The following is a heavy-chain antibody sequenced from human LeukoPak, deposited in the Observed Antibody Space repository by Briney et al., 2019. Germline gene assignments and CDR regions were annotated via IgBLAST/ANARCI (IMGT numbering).Heavy chain of an antibody. CDR3: ARARSGDSGGPYYFDY. CDR2: VYYSGRT. J-gene: IGHJ4*02. V-gene: IGHV4-59*01. CDR1: GGSISSYY. Sequence: PSETLSLTRNISGGSISSYYWSWIRQPPGKGLEWIGDVYYSGRTNYNPSLKSRLTISVDTSKNQFSLKLRSVTAADTAVFYCARARSGDSGGPYYFDYWGQGTLGSVSS. D-gene: IGHD2-15*01.